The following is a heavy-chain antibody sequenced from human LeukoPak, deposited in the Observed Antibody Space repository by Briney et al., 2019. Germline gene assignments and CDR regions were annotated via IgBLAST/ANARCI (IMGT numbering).Heavy chain of an antibody. D-gene: IGHD3-10*01. CDR1: GGSISSSSYY. V-gene: IGHV4-39*07. CDR3: ARVGFGEHTDY. Sequence: SETLSLTCTVSGGSISSSSYYWGWIRQPPGKGLEWIGSIYYSGSTNYNPSLKSRVTISVDTSKNQFSLKLSSVTAADTAVYYCARVGFGEHTDYWGQGTLVTVSS. J-gene: IGHJ4*02. CDR2: IYYSGST.